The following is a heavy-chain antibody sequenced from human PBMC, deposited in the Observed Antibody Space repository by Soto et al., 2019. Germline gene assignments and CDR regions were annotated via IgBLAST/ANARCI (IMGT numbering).Heavy chain of an antibody. CDR3: ARDIGPHCISTSRCGSLGY. D-gene: IGHD2-2*01. Sequence: ETLSLTCAVSGGSISSGGYSWSWIRQPPGKGLEWVSRISVSEDGTYYADSVKGRFTISRDNAKNSLYLQMNSLRAEDTAVYYCARDIGPHCISTSRCGSLGYWGQGTLVTVSS. CDR1: GGSISSGGYS. J-gene: IGHJ4*02. V-gene: IGHV3-23*01. CDR2: ISVSEDGT.